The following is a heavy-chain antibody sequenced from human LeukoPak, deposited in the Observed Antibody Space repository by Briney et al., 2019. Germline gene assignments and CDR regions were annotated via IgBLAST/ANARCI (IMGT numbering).Heavy chain of an antibody. Sequence: PSETLSLTCAVYGGSFSGYYWSWIRQPPGKGLEWIGEINHSGSTNYNPSLKSRVTISVDTSKNQFSLKLSSVTAADTAVYYCARGGFDYGDYGETYWYSDLWGRGTLVTVSS. J-gene: IGHJ2*01. CDR2: INHSGST. CDR1: GGSFSGYY. CDR3: ARGGFDYGDYGETYWYSDL. D-gene: IGHD4-17*01. V-gene: IGHV4-34*01.